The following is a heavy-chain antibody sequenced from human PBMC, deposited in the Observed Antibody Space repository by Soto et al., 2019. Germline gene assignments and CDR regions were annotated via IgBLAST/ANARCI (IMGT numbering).Heavy chain of an antibody. Sequence: ASVKVSCKASGYTFTGYYMHWLRQAPGQGLEWMGWINPNSGGTNYAQKFQGRVTMTRDTSISTAYMELSRLRSDDTAVYYCARWGAYSSSSIDYWGQGTLVTVSS. CDR3: ARWGAYSSSSIDY. CDR1: GYTFTGYY. V-gene: IGHV1-2*02. J-gene: IGHJ4*02. D-gene: IGHD6-13*01. CDR2: INPNSGGT.